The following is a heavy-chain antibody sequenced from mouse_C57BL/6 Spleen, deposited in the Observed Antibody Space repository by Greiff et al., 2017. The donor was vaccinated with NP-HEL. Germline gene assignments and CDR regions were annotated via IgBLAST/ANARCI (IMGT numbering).Heavy chain of an antibody. J-gene: IGHJ3*01. Sequence: EVQLQQSGPELVKPGASVKISCKASGYTFTDYYMNWVKQSHGKSLEWIGDINPNNGGTSYNQKFKGKATLTVDKSSSTAYMELRSLTSEDSAVYYCADYDKGWFAYWGQGTLVTVSA. CDR3: ADYDKGWFAY. CDR2: INPNNGGT. V-gene: IGHV1-26*01. D-gene: IGHD2-4*01. CDR1: GYTFTDYY.